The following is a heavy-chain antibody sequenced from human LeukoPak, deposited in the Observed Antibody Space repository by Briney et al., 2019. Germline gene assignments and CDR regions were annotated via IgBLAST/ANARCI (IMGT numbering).Heavy chain of an antibody. J-gene: IGHJ4*02. CDR2: ISSGGSTI. V-gene: IGHV3-48*03. CDR3: ARGDGSGWPLDK. D-gene: IGHD6-19*01. Sequence: GGSLRLSCAASGFTFGSYEMNWVRQAPGKGLEWVSYISSGGSTIYYADSVKGRFTISRDNAKNSLYLQMISLRVEDTAVYYCARGDGSGWPLDKWGQGTLVTVSS. CDR1: GFTFGSYE.